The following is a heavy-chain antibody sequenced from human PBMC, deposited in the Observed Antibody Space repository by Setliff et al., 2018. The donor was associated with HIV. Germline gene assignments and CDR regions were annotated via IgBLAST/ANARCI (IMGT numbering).Heavy chain of an antibody. J-gene: IGHJ4*02. V-gene: IGHV4-61*09. CDR2: IYTSGST. D-gene: IGHD3-10*01. CDR3: ARGAGAFGAKLDS. Sequence: PSETLSLTCTVSGGSISSGSYYWSWIRQPAGKGLEWIGHIYTSGSTNYNPSLKSRVTISVDTSKNQFSLRLKSVTAADAAIYYCARGAGAFGAKLDSWGQGSLVTVSS. CDR1: GGSISSGSYY.